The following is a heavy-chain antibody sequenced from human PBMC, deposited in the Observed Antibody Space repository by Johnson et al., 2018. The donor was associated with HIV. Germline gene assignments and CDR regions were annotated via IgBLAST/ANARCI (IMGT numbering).Heavy chain of an antibody. CDR2: IGTIGDT. Sequence: VQLVESGGGVVQPGGSLRLSCAASGFTFSSYGMHWVRQAPGKGLEWVSFIGTIGDTQYAGSVKGRFTTSRENAKNSFFLQMNSLRDAETAVYYCAGGLGWDTNLAFDIWGQGTMVTVSS. D-gene: IGHD4-11*01. J-gene: IGHJ3*02. V-gene: IGHV3-13*01. CDR1: GFTFSSYG. CDR3: AGGLGWDTNLAFDI.